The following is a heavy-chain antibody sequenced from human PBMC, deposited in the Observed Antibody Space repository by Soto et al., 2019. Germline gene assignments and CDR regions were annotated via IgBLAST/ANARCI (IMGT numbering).Heavy chain of an antibody. Sequence: SETLSLTCAVYGGSFSGYYWSWIRQPPGKGLEWIGEINHSGSTNYNPSIKSRVTISVDTSKNQFSLKLSSVTAADTAVYYCAKDGKTYYYGSGSSGNWFDPWGQGTLVTVSS. D-gene: IGHD3-10*01. V-gene: IGHV4-34*01. CDR1: GGSFSGYY. CDR3: AKDGKTYYYGSGSSGNWFDP. CDR2: INHSGST. J-gene: IGHJ5*02.